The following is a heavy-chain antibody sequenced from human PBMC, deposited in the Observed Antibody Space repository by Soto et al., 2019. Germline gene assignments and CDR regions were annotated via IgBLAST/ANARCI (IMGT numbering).Heavy chain of an antibody. CDR2: ISSSSSYI. CDR3: ARDREDGSPADYYDSSGYYFFDY. Sequence: GGSLRLSCAASGFTFSSYSMNWVRQAPGKGLEWVSSISSSSSYIYYADSVKGRFTISRDNAKNSLYLQMNSLRAEDTAVYYCARDREDGSPADYYDSSGYYFFDYWGQGTLVTVSS. CDR1: GFTFSSYS. D-gene: IGHD3-22*01. J-gene: IGHJ4*02. V-gene: IGHV3-21*01.